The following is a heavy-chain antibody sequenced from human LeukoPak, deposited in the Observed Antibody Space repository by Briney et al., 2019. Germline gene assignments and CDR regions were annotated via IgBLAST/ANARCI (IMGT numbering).Heavy chain of an antibody. Sequence: GGSLRLSCAASGFTFDDYAMHWVRQAPGKGLEWVSLISWDGGSTYYADSVKGRFTISRDNAKNSLYLQMNSLRAEDTAVYYCAELGITKIGGVWGKGTTVTISS. V-gene: IGHV3-43D*03. CDR3: AELGITKIGGV. CDR1: GFTFDDYA. D-gene: IGHD3-10*02. CDR2: ISWDGGST. J-gene: IGHJ6*04.